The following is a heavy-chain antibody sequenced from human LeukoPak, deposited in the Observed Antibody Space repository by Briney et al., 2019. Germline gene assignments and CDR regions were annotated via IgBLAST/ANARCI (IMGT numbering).Heavy chain of an antibody. CDR3: VAGPRKWLSLYGMDV. CDR2: IYHSGST. Sequence: SETLSLTCTVSGGSISSYYWSWIRQPPGKGLEWIGYIYHSGSTYYNPSLKSRVTISVDRSKNQFSLKLSSVTAEDTAVYYCVAGPRKWLSLYGMDVWGQGTTVTVSS. D-gene: IGHD3-22*01. V-gene: IGHV4-59*04. J-gene: IGHJ6*02. CDR1: GGSISSYY.